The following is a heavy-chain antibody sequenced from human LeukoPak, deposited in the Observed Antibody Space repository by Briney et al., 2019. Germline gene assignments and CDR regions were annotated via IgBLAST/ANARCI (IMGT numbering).Heavy chain of an antibody. CDR2: ISAYNSNT. Sequence: ATVKLSCKASGYTFTSFVISWVPQAPGQGLEGMGWISAYNSNTNYAQTLQGRVTMTTDTSTSTAYMELRSLRSDDTAVYYCARVNTMVRGVIGYGMDVWGQGTTVTVSS. J-gene: IGHJ6*02. CDR3: ARVNTMVRGVIGYGMDV. V-gene: IGHV1-18*01. D-gene: IGHD3-10*01. CDR1: GYTFTSFV.